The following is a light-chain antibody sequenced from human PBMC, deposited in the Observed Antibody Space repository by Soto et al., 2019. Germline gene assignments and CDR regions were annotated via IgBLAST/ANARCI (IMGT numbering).Light chain of an antibody. CDR3: SSFTDTGTVM. J-gene: IGLJ3*02. V-gene: IGLV2-14*03. Sequence: QSVLTQPASVSGSPGQSFTISCTGTSSDVGAYHSVSWYQQHPGKAPKLIIFDVSNRPSGVSDRFSGSKSGNTASLTISGLQDEDEADYYCSSFTDTGTVMFGGGTKLTVL. CDR1: SSDVGAYHS. CDR2: DVS.